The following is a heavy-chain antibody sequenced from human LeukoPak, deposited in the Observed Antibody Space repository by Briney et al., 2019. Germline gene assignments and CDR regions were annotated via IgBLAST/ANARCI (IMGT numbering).Heavy chain of an antibody. CDR3: AKDKNCSGGSCYHPEYFQH. CDR2: ISGSGGST. CDR1: GFVFSSYT. Sequence: GGSLRLSCAASGFVFSSYTMGWVRQAPGKGLEWVSAISGSGGSTYYADSVKGRFTISRDNSKNTLYLQMNSLRAEDTAVYYCAKDKNCSGGSCYHPEYFQHWGQGTLVTVSS. J-gene: IGHJ1*01. D-gene: IGHD2-15*01. V-gene: IGHV3-23*01.